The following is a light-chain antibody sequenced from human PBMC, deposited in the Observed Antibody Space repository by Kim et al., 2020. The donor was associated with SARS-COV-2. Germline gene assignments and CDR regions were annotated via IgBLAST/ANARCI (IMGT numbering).Light chain of an antibody. CDR3: QAWDRTTVV. V-gene: IGLV3-1*01. CDR1: KLGNKY. CDR2: QDS. Sequence: SVSPGQTASITCSGDKLGNKYTCWYQQKPGQSPVLVIHQDSKRPSGIPERFSGSNSGNTATLTISGTQAMDEADYYCQAWDRTTVVFGGGTQLTVL. J-gene: IGLJ3*02.